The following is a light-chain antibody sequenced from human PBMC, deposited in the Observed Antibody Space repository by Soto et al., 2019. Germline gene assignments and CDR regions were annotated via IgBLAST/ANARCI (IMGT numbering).Light chain of an antibody. J-gene: IGKJ1*01. Sequence: EIVMTQSPGTLSVSPGERATLSCRASQSVGNNLAWYQQKPGQAPRLLIYNTSSRATGIPDRFSGSGSGTNFTLTISRLEPEDFAVYYCQQYGSSPRTFGQGTKVDIK. CDR1: QSVGNN. V-gene: IGKV3-20*01. CDR3: QQYGSSPRT. CDR2: NTS.